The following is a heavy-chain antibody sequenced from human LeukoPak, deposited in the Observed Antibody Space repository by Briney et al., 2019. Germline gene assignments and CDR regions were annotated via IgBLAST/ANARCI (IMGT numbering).Heavy chain of an antibody. CDR2: ISPYDGNT. Sequence: ASVKVSCKASNYTFIRYGITWVRQAPGQGLEWLAWISPYDGNTKYAQKFQGRVTMTTDTSTSTAYMELRSLTSDDTAVYYCAREESIGRYQFLHDSWGQGTLVTVSS. CDR1: NYTFIRYG. J-gene: IGHJ4*02. CDR3: AREESIGRYQFLHDS. D-gene: IGHD1-26*01. V-gene: IGHV1-18*01.